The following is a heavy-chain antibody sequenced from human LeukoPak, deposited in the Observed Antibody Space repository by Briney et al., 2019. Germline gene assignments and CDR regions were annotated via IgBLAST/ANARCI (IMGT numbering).Heavy chain of an antibody. J-gene: IGHJ4*02. CDR1: GYTFSHYA. CDR3: ARVYYYGSGNIREIGY. CDR2: INAGNGDT. Sequence: ASVKVSCKASGYTFSHYAMHWVRQAPGQRLEWMGWINAGNGDTKYSLKFQGRVTITRDTSASTAYMELSSLRSEDTAVYYCARVYYYGSGNIREIGYWGQGTLVTASS. V-gene: IGHV1-3*01. D-gene: IGHD3-10*01.